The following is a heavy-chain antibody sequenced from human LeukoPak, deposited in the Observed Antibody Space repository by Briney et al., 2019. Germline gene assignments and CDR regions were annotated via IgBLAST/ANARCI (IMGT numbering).Heavy chain of an antibody. CDR1: GFTFSSYG. D-gene: IGHD6-19*01. CDR3: ARGPVAGLNYYHYYYMDV. V-gene: IGHV3-30*02. J-gene: IGHJ6*03. Sequence: GGSLRLSCAASGFTFSSYGMHWVRQAPGKGLEWVAFIRYDGSNKYYADSVKGRFTISRDNAKNSLYLQMNSLRAEDTAVYYCARGPVAGLNYYHYYYMDVWGKGTTVTVSS. CDR2: IRYDGSNK.